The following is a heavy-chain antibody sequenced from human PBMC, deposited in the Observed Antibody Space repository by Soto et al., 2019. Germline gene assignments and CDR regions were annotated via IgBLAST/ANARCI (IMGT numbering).Heavy chain of an antibody. V-gene: IGHV4-59*01. CDR2: IYYSGST. Sequence: ETLSLTCTVSGGSISSYYWSWIRQPPGKGLEWIGYIYYSGSTNYNPSLKSRVTISVDTSKNQFSLKLSSVTAADTAVYYCARAQDIVVVPAALDVWGQGTTVTVSS. D-gene: IGHD2-2*01. CDR1: GGSISSYY. J-gene: IGHJ6*02. CDR3: ARAQDIVVVPAALDV.